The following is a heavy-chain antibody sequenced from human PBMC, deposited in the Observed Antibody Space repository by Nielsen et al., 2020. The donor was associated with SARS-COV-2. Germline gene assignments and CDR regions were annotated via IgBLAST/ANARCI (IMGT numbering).Heavy chain of an antibody. CDR2: IYPGDSDT. Sequence: GESLKISCKGSGYSFTSYWIGWVRQMPGKGLEWMEIIYPGDSDTRYSPSFQGQVTISADKSISTAYLQWSSLKASDTAMYYCARQGILGRGNCWFDPWGQGTLVTVSS. J-gene: IGHJ5*02. D-gene: IGHD3-16*01. CDR1: GYSFTSYW. CDR3: ARQGILGRGNCWFDP. V-gene: IGHV5-51*01.